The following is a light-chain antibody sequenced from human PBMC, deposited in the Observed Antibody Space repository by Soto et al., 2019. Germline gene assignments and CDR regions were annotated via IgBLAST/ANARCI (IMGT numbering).Light chain of an antibody. J-gene: IGLJ3*02. V-gene: IGLV3-21*04. CDR1: NIGSKS. CDR3: QVWDSSSDHLWV. Sequence: SYELTQPPSVSGAPGKTARITCGGNNIGSKSVHWYQQKPGQAPVLVIYYDSDRPSGIPERFSGSNSGNTATLTISRVEAGDEADYYCQVWDSSSDHLWVFGGGTKLTVL. CDR2: YDS.